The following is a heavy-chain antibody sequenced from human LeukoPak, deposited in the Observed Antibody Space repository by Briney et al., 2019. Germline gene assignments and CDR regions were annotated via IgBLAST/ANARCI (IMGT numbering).Heavy chain of an antibody. CDR1: GGTFSSYA. CDR2: IIPILGIA. J-gene: IGHJ4*02. D-gene: IGHD3-22*01. CDR3: ARAHISGDYDSSGYPFDY. Sequence: SVKVSCKASGGTFSSYAISWVRQAPGQGLEWMGRIIPILGIANYAQKFQGRVTITADKSTSTAYMELSSLRSEDTAVYYCARAHISGDYDSSGYPFDYWGQGTLVTVSS. V-gene: IGHV1-69*04.